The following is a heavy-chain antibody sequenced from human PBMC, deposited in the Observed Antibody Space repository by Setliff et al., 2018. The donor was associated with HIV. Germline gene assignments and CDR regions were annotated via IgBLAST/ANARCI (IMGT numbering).Heavy chain of an antibody. Sequence: GGSLRLSCAASGFTFSNYAMHWVRQAPGKGLVWVSLINSDGSTTNYADSVKGRFTISRDNAKNTLYLQLNSLRVEDTAVYFCASWRVPRDAFDIWGLGTRVTVSS. CDR2: INSDGSTT. CDR1: GFTFSNYA. V-gene: IGHV3-74*01. CDR3: ASWRVPRDAFDI. D-gene: IGHD3-3*01. J-gene: IGHJ3*02.